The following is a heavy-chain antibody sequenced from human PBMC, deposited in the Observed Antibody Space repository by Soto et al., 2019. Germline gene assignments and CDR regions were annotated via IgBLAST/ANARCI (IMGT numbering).Heavy chain of an antibody. D-gene: IGHD5-12*01. CDR2: IKSKTDGGTT. CDR1: GFTFSNAW. J-gene: IGHJ5*02. CDR3: TTDLPYVAYDFDP. V-gene: IGHV3-15*07. Sequence: GGSLRLSCAASGFTFSNAWMNWVRQAPGKGLEWVGRIKSKTDGGTTDYAAPVKGRFTISRDDSKNTLYLQMNSLKTEDTAVYYCTTDLPYVAYDFDPWGQGTLVTVSS.